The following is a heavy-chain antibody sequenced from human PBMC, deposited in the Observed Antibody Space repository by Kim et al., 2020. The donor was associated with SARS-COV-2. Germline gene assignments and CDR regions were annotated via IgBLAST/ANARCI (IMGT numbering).Heavy chain of an antibody. CDR1: GGSFSGYY. V-gene: IGHV4-34*01. CDR3: ARALALTNCSGPFFDS. CDR2: INQIGTT. Sequence: SETLSLTCAVYGGSFSGYYWTWIRQPPGKGLEWIGEINQIGTTNYNPSLKSRVTLSVDTSKNQFSLKLTSVTAADTAVYYCARALALTNCSGPFFDSW. J-gene: IGHJ5*01. D-gene: IGHD1-1*01.